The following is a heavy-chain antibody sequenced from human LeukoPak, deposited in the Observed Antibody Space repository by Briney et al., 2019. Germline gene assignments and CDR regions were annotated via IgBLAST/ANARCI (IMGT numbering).Heavy chain of an antibody. Sequence: ASVKVSCKASGYTFTSYGISWVRQAPGQGLEWMGWISAYNGNTNYAQKLQGRVTMTTDTSTSTAYMELRSLRSDDTAVYYCARLLHYDILTGYYISGFDYWGQGTLVTVSS. CDR2: ISAYNGNT. CDR1: GYTFTSYG. D-gene: IGHD3-9*01. J-gene: IGHJ4*02. CDR3: ARLLHYDILTGYYISGFDY. V-gene: IGHV1-18*04.